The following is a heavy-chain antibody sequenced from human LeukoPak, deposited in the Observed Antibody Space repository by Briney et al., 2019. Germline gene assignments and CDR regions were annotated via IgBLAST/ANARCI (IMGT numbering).Heavy chain of an antibody. J-gene: IGHJ6*03. V-gene: IGHV1-69*01. CDR2: IIPIFGTA. CDR3: ARGYCSGGSCTHYYYYYMDV. CDR1: GGTFSSYA. Sequence: ASVKVSCKASGGTFSSYAISWVRQAPGQGLEWMGGIIPIFGTANYAQKFQGRVTITADESTSTAYMELSSLRSKDTAVYYCARGYCSGGSCTHYYYYYMDVWGKGTTVTVSS. D-gene: IGHD2-15*01.